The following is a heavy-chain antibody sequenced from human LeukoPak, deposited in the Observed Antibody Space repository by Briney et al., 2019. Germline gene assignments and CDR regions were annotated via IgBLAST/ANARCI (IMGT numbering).Heavy chain of an antibody. CDR1: GGSFSGYY. CDR2: INHSGST. Sequence: SSETLSLTCAVYGGSFSGYYWSWIRQPPGKGLEWIGEINHSGSTNYNPSLKSRVTISVDTSKNQFSLKLSSVTAADTAVYYCARGVDWDRSFFYYYGMDVWGQGTTVTVSS. CDR3: ARGVDWDRSFFYYYGMDV. V-gene: IGHV4-34*01. D-gene: IGHD3-9*01. J-gene: IGHJ6*02.